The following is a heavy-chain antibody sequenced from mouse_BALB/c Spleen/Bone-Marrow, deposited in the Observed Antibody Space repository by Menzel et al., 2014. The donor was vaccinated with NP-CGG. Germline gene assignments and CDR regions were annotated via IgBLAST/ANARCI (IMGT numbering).Heavy chain of an antibody. CDR3: ARRKVRSCAMDY. CDR2: ISNSGST. Sequence: EVQVVESGPSLVKPSQTLSLTCAVTGFSITSGDWSWVRKFPGNKLEYMAYISNSGSTYYYPSLKSGRSITRDTSKNHLHLQMNTVTTEDTATYYCARRKVRSCAMDYWGQGTSVTVSS. J-gene: IGHJ4*01. V-gene: IGHV3-8*02. CDR1: GFSITSGD.